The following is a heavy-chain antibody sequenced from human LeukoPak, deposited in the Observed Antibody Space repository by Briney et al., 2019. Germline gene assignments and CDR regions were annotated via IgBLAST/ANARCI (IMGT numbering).Heavy chain of an antibody. V-gene: IGHV4-31*03. J-gene: IGHJ4*02. CDR3: ARVDDYGDYRLIDY. CDR2: IYYSGST. Sequence: SQTLSLTCTVSAGSISSGGYYWSWIRQHPGKGLEWIGYIYYSGSTYYNPSLKSRVTISVDTSKNQFSLKLSSVTAADTAVYYCARVDDYGDYRLIDYWGQGTLVTVSS. D-gene: IGHD4-17*01. CDR1: AGSISSGGYY.